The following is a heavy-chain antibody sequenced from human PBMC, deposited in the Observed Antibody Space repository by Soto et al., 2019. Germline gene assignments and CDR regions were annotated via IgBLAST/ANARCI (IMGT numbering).Heavy chain of an antibody. CDR3: ARGLRARGSGWYVDY. CDR1: GGSISSGGYY. V-gene: IGHV4-31*03. D-gene: IGHD6-19*01. J-gene: IGHJ4*02. CDR2: IYYSGST. Sequence: QVQLQESGPGLVKPSQTLSLTCTVSGGSISSGGYYWSWIRQHPGKGLEWIGYIYYSGSTYYKPSRKGRGTISGDTSKKQFSRKLSSVTAADTAVYYCARGLRARGSGWYVDYWGQGPLVTVSS.